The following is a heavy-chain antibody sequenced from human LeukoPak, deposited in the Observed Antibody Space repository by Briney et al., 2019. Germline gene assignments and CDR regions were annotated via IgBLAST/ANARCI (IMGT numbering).Heavy chain of an antibody. V-gene: IGHV1-46*01. D-gene: IGHD6-19*01. J-gene: IGHJ4*02. CDR2: INPGGGST. Sequence: ASVKVSCKASGYTFTTYYVHWVRQAPGQGLEWVVIINPGGGSTIHAQEFQGRVTMTSDTSTSTLFMELSSLRSEDTAVYYCARSIRAGSGWYSFDHWGQGTLVTVSS. CDR3: ARSIRAGSGWYSFDH. CDR1: GYTFTTYY.